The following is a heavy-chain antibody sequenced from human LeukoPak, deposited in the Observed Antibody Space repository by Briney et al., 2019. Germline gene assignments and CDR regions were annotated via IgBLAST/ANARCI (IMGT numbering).Heavy chain of an antibody. V-gene: IGHV4-39*07. CDR1: GGSISSSSYY. Sequence: SETLSLTCTVSGGSISSSSYYWSWIRQPPGKGLEWIGEINHSGSTNYNPSLKSRVTISVDTSKNQFSLKLSSVTAADTAVYYCASLRYSSSRPNYYYYYMDVWGKGTTVTVSS. J-gene: IGHJ6*03. CDR2: INHSGST. D-gene: IGHD6-6*01. CDR3: ASLRYSSSRPNYYYYYMDV.